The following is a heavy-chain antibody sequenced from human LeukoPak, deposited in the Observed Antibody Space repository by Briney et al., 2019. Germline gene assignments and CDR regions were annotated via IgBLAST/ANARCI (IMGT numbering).Heavy chain of an antibody. V-gene: IGHV4-34*01. CDR2: INHTGST. J-gene: IGHJ5*02. CDR1: GGSFSTYY. CDR3: ARGLGPAANPNWFDP. Sequence: SETLSLTCAVYGGSFSTYYWSWIRQPPGKGLEWIGEINHTGSTNYNPSLKSRVTISVDTPKNQFSLKLSSVTAADTAMYYCARGLGPAANPNWFDPWGQGTLVTVSS. D-gene: IGHD2-2*01.